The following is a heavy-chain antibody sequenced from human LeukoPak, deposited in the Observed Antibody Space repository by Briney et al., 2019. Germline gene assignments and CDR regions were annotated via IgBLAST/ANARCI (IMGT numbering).Heavy chain of an antibody. CDR3: ARDWVAVAGYENWFDP. J-gene: IGHJ5*02. V-gene: IGHV3-33*08. CDR1: GFTFSACE. CDR2: IWYDGSNK. D-gene: IGHD6-19*01. Sequence: GGSLRLSCAISGFTFSACELTWVRQAPGKGLEWVAVIWYDGSNKYYADSVKGRFTISRDNSKNTLYLQMNSLRAEDTAVYYCARDWVAVAGYENWFDPWGQGTLVTVSS.